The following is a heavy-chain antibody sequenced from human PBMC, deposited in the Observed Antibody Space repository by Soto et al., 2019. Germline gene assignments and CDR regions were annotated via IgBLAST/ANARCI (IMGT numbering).Heavy chain of an antibody. CDR1: GFTFSSYA. D-gene: IGHD6-6*01. CDR2: ISGSGGST. V-gene: IGHV3-23*01. J-gene: IGHJ4*01. CDR3: ARAREPEYSSSIFFDY. Sequence: GGSLRLSCAASGFTFSSYAMSWVRQAPGKGLEWVSAISGSGGSTYYANAVKGRFTISRDISENKIFLELNGLTVDDTAVYYCARAREPEYSSSIFFDYWGRGTVVTVSS.